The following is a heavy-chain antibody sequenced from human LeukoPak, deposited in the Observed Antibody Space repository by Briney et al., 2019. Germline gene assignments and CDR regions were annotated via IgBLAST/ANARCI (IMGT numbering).Heavy chain of an antibody. CDR2: INAGNGNT. V-gene: IGHV1-3*01. CDR1: GYTFTSYA. D-gene: IGHD2-2*01. J-gene: IGHJ1*01. CDR3: ARGERCSSTSCYAMSEYFQH. Sequence: ASVKVSCKASGYTFTSYAMHWVRQAPGQRLEWMRWINAGNGNTKYSQKFQGRVTITRDTSASTAYMELSSLRSEDTAVYYCARGERCSSTSCYAMSEYFQHWGQGTLVTVSS.